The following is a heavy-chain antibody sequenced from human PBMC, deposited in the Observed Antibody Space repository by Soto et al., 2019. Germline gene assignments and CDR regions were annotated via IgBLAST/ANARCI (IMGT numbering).Heavy chain of an antibody. J-gene: IGHJ4*02. Sequence: QVQLVQSGAEVKKPGASVKVSCKASGYTFTSYDIHWVRQATGQGLEWMGWMNPNSGNTGYAPKFQGRVSMTRNTSTSTAYMELSSLKSDDAAVYYCARGTDDYGDRRKLPTNWGQGTLVTVSS. CDR1: GYTFTSYD. CDR3: ARGTDDYGDRRKLPTN. V-gene: IGHV1-8*01. D-gene: IGHD4-17*01. CDR2: MNPNSGNT.